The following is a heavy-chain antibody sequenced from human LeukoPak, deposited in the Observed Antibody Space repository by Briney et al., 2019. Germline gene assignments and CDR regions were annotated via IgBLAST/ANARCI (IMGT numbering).Heavy chain of an antibody. CDR3: ARVRIAARGIDY. V-gene: IGHV1-2*02. CDR1: GYTFTGYY. D-gene: IGHD6-6*01. Sequence: ASVKVSCKASGYTFTGYYMHWVRQAPGQGLEWMGWINPNSGGTNYAQKFQGRVTMTSDTSISTAYMELSRLRSDDTAVYYCARVRIAARGIDYWGQGTLVTVSS. CDR2: INPNSGGT. J-gene: IGHJ4*02.